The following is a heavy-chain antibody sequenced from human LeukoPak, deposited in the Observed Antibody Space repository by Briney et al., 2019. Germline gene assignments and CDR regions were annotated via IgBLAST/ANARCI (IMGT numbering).Heavy chain of an antibody. V-gene: IGHV4-39*07. J-gene: IGHJ4*02. CDR3: AREIGYYYDSSGPTSGDY. CDR1: GGSISSSNYY. D-gene: IGHD3-22*01. Sequence: PSETLSLTCTVSGGSISSSNYYWGWIRQPPGKGLEWIGSIYYSGSTYYNPSLKSRVTISVDTSKNQFSLKLSSVTAADTAVYYCAREIGYYYDSSGPTSGDYWGQGTLVTVSS. CDR2: IYYSGST.